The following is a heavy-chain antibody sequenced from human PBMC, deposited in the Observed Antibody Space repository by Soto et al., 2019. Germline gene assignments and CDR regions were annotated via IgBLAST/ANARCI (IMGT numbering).Heavy chain of an antibody. Sequence: PGGSLRLSCAASGFIFSNTWMNWVRQAPGRGLEWVCRIKSKPNGETTDYAALVKGRFTISRDDSKNTLYLQMNSLETEDTAVYYCATDRADYWGQGTVVTVSS. V-gene: IGHV3-15*01. CDR3: ATDRADY. D-gene: IGHD3-10*01. CDR2: IKSKPNGETT. CDR1: GFIFSNTW. J-gene: IGHJ4*02.